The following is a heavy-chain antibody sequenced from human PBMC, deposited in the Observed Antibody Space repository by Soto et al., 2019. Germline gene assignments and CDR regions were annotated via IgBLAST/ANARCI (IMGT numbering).Heavy chain of an antibody. CDR3: ARQGGIAAAGYFDY. CDR2: ISSSSSYT. CDR1: GFTFSDYY. Sequence: PGGSLRLSCAASGFTFSDYYMSWIRQAPGKGLEWVSYISSSSSYTNYADSVKGRFTISRDNAKNSLYLQMNSLRAEDTAVYYCARQGGIAAAGYFDYWGQGTLVTVSS. V-gene: IGHV3-11*06. J-gene: IGHJ4*02. D-gene: IGHD6-13*01.